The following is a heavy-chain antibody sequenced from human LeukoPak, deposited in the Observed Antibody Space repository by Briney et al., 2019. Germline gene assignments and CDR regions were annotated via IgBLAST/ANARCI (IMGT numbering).Heavy chain of an antibody. CDR3: ARGVNYYGSGSYYGLFRFDY. V-gene: IGHV4-34*01. CDR2: INHSGST. CDR1: GGSFSGYY. D-gene: IGHD3-10*01. J-gene: IGHJ4*02. Sequence: SETLSLTCAVYGGSFSGYYWSWIRQPPGKGLEWIGEINHSGSTNYNPSLKSRVTISVDTSKNQFSLKLSSVIAADTAVYYCARGVNYYGSGSYYGLFRFDYWGQGTLVTVSS.